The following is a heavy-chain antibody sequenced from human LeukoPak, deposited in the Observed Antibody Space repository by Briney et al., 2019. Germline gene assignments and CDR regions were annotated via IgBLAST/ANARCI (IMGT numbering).Heavy chain of an antibody. V-gene: IGHV1-46*01. CDR1: GYAITSHF. Sequence: ASVKVSCKTSGYAITSHFMHWVRQAPGQGLEWVGTIHPDGETTTYGQKFQGRVTMTCDTSTSTVYMDLSSLRSEDTAVYYCAREAIAAGKNFDYWGQGTQVTVSS. CDR2: IHPDGETT. D-gene: IGHD6-25*01. CDR3: AREAIAAGKNFDY. J-gene: IGHJ4*02.